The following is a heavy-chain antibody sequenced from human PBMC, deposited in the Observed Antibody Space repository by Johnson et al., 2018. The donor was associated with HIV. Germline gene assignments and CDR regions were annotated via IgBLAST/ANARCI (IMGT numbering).Heavy chain of an antibody. V-gene: IGHV3-15*01. D-gene: IGHD3-22*01. Sequence: VQLVESGGGLVKPGGSLRLSCAASGFIFSHAWMSWVRQAPGKGLEWVGRIKSKTDGGTIDYAAPVKGRFTISRDDYKNTLYVQMNSLKPEDTAVYYCATDRGYYDSSGYSRVFDIWGQGTMVTVSS. CDR1: GFIFSHAW. CDR2: IKSKTDGGTI. J-gene: IGHJ3*02. CDR3: ATDRGYYDSSGYSRVFDI.